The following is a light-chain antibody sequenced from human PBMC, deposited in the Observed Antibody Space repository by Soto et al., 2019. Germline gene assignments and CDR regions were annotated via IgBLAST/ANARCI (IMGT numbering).Light chain of an antibody. J-gene: IGKJ1*01. CDR1: LTIGHS. CDR2: GAS. CDR3: QQYDTYWT. Sequence: DIQMTQSPSSRSASVWDRVTITCRASLTIGHSLSWFQQKAGKPPTLLIYGASALQRGVPARFSGSGSGTEFTLTINSLQPDDFATYYCQQYDTYWTFGQGTKVDIK. V-gene: IGKV1-16*01.